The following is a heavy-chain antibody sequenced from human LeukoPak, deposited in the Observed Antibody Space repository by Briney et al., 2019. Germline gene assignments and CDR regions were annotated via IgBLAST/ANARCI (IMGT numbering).Heavy chain of an antibody. D-gene: IGHD3-22*01. CDR2: ISSTSSYI. V-gene: IGHV3-21*01. Sequence: GGSLRLSRAASGFTFSHYNMNWVRQAPGKGLEWVSSISSTSSYIYFADSVKGRFTISRDNAKNSVYLQMNSLRAEDTAVYYCARVGYYYDTTGYFPLDYWGQGALVTVSS. J-gene: IGHJ4*02. CDR1: GFTFSHYN. CDR3: ARVGYYYDTTGYFPLDY.